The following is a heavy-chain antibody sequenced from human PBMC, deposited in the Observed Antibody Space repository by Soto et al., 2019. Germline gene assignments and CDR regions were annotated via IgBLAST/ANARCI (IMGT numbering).Heavy chain of an antibody. CDR2: IKSKTDGGTT. Sequence: EVQLVESGGGLVKPGGSLRLSCAASGFTFSNAWMNWVRQAPGKGLEWVGRIKSKTDGGTTDYAAPVKGRFTISRDDSKETLYLQMNSLNTEDTAVYYCTTEDIVMVVAARDAFDIWGQGIMVTVSS. D-gene: IGHD2-15*01. J-gene: IGHJ3*02. CDR1: GFTFSNAW. CDR3: TTEDIVMVVAARDAFDI. V-gene: IGHV3-15*07.